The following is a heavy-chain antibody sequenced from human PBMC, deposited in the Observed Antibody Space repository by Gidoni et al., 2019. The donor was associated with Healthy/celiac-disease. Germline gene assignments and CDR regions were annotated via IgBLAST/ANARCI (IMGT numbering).Heavy chain of an antibody. CDR2: ISWNSGSI. CDR3: AKDPSYSSSSTFDY. CDR1: GFTSDDYA. V-gene: IGHV3-9*02. Sequence: EVQLVESGGGLVQPGRSLRLSCAASGFTSDDYAMHWVRQAPGQGLEWVSGISWNSGSIGYADSVKGRFTISRDNANNSLYLQMNSLRAEDTALYYCAKDPSYSSSSTFDYWGQGTLVTVSS. J-gene: IGHJ4*02. D-gene: IGHD6-6*01.